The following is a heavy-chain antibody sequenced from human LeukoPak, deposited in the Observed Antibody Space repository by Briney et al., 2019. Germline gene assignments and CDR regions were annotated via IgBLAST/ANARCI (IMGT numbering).Heavy chain of an antibody. CDR1: GFTFSSYS. J-gene: IGHJ4*02. V-gene: IGHV3-23*01. D-gene: IGHD1-26*01. Sequence: GGSMRLSCAASGFTFSSYSMNWVRQTPGKGLEWVSSISASGVMTYYADSVKGRFTVSRDNSKNSLYLQMSSLTAADTAVYHCAKDRSIGTYYTFDHWGQGTLVTVSS. CDR3: AKDRSIGTYYTFDH. CDR2: ISASGVMT.